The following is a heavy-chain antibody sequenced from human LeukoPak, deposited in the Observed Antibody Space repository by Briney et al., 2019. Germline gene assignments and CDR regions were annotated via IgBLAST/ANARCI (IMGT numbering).Heavy chain of an antibody. Sequence: GGSLRLSCAASGFTFSSYAMSWVRQAPGKGLEWVSAISGSGGSTYYADSVKGRFTISRDNSKITLYLQMNSLRAEDTAVYYCAKERDFWSGYDAFDSWGQGTMVTVSS. V-gene: IGHV3-23*01. D-gene: IGHD3-3*01. CDR2: ISGSGGST. CDR3: AKERDFWSGYDAFDS. CDR1: GFTFSSYA. J-gene: IGHJ3*02.